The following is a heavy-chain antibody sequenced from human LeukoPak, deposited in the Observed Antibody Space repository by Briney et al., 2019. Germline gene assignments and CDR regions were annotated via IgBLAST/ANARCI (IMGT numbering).Heavy chain of an antibody. V-gene: IGHV4-4*02. CDR3: ASINYDFWSGYKGPFDY. CDR2: IYHSGST. D-gene: IGHD3-3*01. Sequence: GSLRLSCAVSGFNVIDAWMNWVRQDPGKGLEWIGEIYHSGSTNYNPSLKSRVTISVDKSKNQFSLKLSSVTAADTAVYYCASINYDFWSGYKGPFDYWGQGTLVTVSS. J-gene: IGHJ4*02. CDR1: GFNVIDAW.